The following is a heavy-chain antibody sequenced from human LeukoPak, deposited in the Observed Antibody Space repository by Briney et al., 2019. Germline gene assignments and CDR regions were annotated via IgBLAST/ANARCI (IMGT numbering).Heavy chain of an antibody. D-gene: IGHD5-24*01. V-gene: IGHV3-11*01. CDR2: ISSSGSTI. CDR3: ARGRLRWLQTYYFDY. Sequence: PGGSLRLSCAASGFKFSDHYMHWIRQAPGRGLEWLSYISSSGSTIYYADSVKGRFTISRDNAKSSLYLQMNNLRAEDTDVYYCARGRLRWLQTYYFDYWGQGTLVTVSS. J-gene: IGHJ4*02. CDR1: GFKFSDHY.